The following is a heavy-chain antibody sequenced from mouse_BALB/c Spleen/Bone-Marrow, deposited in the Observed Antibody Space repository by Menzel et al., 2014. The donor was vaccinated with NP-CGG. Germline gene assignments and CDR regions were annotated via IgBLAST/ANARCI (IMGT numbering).Heavy chain of an antibody. J-gene: IGHJ2*01. CDR2: ISSGSSTI. V-gene: IGHV5-17*02. D-gene: IGHD2-12*01. Sequence: EAQLVESGGGLVQPGGCRKLSCAASGFTFSSFGMNWVRQAPVKGLEGVAYISSGSSTIYFAGTVMGRLNISRDNPKNTLFLQMSSLRSEDTAMYYCARDVLRRSLGFDYLGQGTTLTVSS. CDR3: ARDVLRRSLGFDY. CDR1: GFTFSSFG.